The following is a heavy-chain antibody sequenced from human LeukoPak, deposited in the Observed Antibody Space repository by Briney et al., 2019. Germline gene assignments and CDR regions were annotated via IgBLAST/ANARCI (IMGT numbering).Heavy chain of an antibody. CDR1: GFSFSTYS. Sequence: GGSLRLSCAASGFSFSTYSMIWVRQAPGKGLEWVSSVSGTSEYIYYADSVRGRFTISRDNAKNTVYLQMNSLRAEDTAVYYCARDLRKYSSSFLGYYGMDVWGQGTTVTVSS. CDR3: ARDLRKYSSSFLGYYGMDV. V-gene: IGHV3-21*06. J-gene: IGHJ6*02. D-gene: IGHD6-13*01. CDR2: VSGTSEYI.